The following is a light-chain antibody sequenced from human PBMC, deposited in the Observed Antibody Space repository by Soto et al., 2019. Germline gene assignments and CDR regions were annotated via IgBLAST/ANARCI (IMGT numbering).Light chain of an antibody. Sequence: TVLTQSPGTLSLSPGETATLSCRASESLSPYFIAWYQQKPGQAPSLLIYGPSGRATGIPDRISGSGSGTDFTLTISRLEPEDFAVYYCQQFNSSLLTFGQGTKVEV. V-gene: IGKV3-20*01. CDR2: GPS. CDR1: ESLSPYF. CDR3: QQFNSSLLT. J-gene: IGKJ1*01.